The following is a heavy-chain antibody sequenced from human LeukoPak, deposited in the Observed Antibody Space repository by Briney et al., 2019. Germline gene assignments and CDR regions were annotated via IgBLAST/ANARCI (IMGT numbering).Heavy chain of an antibody. CDR3: ARSLRIVGATEGPGY. CDR2: INPSGGST. J-gene: IGHJ4*02. D-gene: IGHD1-26*01. CDR1: GYTFTSYY. V-gene: IGHV1-46*01. Sequence: ASVKVSCEASGYTFTSYYMHWVRQAPGQGLEWMGIINPSGGSTSYAQKFQGRVTMTRDTSTSTVYMELSSLRSEDTAVYYCARSLRIVGATEGPGYWGQGTLVTVSS.